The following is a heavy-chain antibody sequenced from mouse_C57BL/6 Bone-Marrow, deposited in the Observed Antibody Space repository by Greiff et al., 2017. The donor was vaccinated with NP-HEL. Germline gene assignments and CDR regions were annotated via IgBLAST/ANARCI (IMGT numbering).Heavy chain of an antibody. D-gene: IGHD1-1*01. V-gene: IGHV3-1*01. CDR3: ARGGKRYYYAMDY. CDR2: ISYSGST. Sequence: EVQLQESGPGMVKPSQSLSLTCTVTGYSITSGYDWHWIRHFPGNKLEWMGYISYSGSTNYNPSLKSRISITHDTSKNHFFLKLNSVTTEDTATYYCARGGKRYYYAMDYRGQGTSGTVSS. J-gene: IGHJ4*01. CDR1: GYSITSGYD.